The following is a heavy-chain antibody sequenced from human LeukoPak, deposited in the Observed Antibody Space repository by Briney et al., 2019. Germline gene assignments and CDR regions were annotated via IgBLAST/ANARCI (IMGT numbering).Heavy chain of an antibody. V-gene: IGHV1-69*05. J-gene: IGHJ3*02. CDR2: IIPIFGTA. D-gene: IGHD2-2*01. CDR1: GGTFSSYA. CDR3: ARVFDIVVVPAAIVAFDI. Sequence: GSSVKVSCKASGGTFSSYAISWVRQAPGQGLEWMGGIIPIFGTANYAQKFQGRVTITTDESTSTAYMELSSLRSEDTAVYYCARVFDIVVVPAAIVAFDIWGQGTMVTVSS.